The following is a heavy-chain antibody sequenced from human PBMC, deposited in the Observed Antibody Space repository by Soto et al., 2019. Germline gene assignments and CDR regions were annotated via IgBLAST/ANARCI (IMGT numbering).Heavy chain of an antibody. CDR3: ARDNGGLAAPGTDWFVP. CDR2: ISAYNGHT. V-gene: IGHV1-18*01. CDR1: GYTFTNYA. D-gene: IGHD6-13*01. J-gene: IGHJ5*02. Sequence: QVQLVQSGAEVKQPGASVTVSCQASGYTFTNYAITWVRQAPGQGLEWMGWISAYNGHTNYAQKLQGRLTMTTDTSTSTDYMELRSLTYYDTAIYYCARDNGGLAAPGTDWFVPWGQGTLITVSS.